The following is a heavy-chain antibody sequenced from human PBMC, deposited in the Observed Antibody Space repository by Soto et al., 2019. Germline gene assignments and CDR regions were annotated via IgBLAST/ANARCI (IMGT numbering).Heavy chain of an antibody. CDR3: APIGGTAMVKIDY. Sequence: QVQLVQSGAEVKKPGSSVKVSCKASGVTFSSYAISWVRQAPGQGLEWMGGIIPIFGTANYAQKFQGIVTITAAKSTSTAYLALSSLRSEDTAVYYCAPIGGTAMVKIDYWGQGTLVTVDS. V-gene: IGHV1-69*06. J-gene: IGHJ4*02. CDR2: IIPIFGTA. D-gene: IGHD5-18*01. CDR1: GVTFSSYA.